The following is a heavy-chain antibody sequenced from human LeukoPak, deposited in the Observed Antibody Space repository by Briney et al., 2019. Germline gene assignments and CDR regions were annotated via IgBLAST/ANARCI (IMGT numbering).Heavy chain of an antibody. CDR3: ARDGGAPITMIVVVYYFDY. V-gene: IGHV3-30-3*01. D-gene: IGHD3-22*01. CDR2: ISYDGSNK. J-gene: IGHJ4*02. CDR1: GFTLSSYA. Sequence: GGSLRLSCAASGFTLSSYAMHWVRQAPGKGLEWVAVISYDGSNKYYADSVKGRFTISRDNSKNTLYLQMNSLRAEDTAVYYCARDGGAPITMIVVVYYFDYWGQGTLVTVSS.